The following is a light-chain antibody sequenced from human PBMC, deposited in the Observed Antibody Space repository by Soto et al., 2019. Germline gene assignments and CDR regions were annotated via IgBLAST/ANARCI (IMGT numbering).Light chain of an antibody. V-gene: IGKV3-20*01. J-gene: IGKJ1*01. CDR2: GVS. Sequence: EIVLTQSPATLSLSPGERATLSCRASQSVSNNYLAWYQHKPGQAPRLLIYGVSSRAAGIPDRFSGSGSGTDFTLTISRLEPEDSAVYYCHQYYTSPRAFGQGTKVDIK. CDR3: HQYYTSPRA. CDR1: QSVSNNY.